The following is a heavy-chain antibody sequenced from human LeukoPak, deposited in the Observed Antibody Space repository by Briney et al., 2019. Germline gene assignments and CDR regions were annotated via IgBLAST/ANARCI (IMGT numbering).Heavy chain of an antibody. CDR2: IKQDESAK. J-gene: IGHJ4*02. V-gene: IGHV3-7*01. CDR1: GFTFSSNW. Sequence: GRSLRLSCAASGFTFSSNWMSWVRQAPGKGLEWVASIKQDESAKYYVDSVQGRFTISRDDAKNSLYLQMSSLRAEDTAVYYCARGYNYGYGWFDYWGQGTLVTVSS. D-gene: IGHD5-18*01. CDR3: ARGYNYGYGWFDY.